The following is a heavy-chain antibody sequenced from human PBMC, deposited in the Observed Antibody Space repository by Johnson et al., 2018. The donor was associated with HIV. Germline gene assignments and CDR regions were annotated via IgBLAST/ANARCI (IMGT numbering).Heavy chain of an antibody. Sequence: VQLVESGGGLVQPGRSLRLSCAASGFTFDDYAMHWVRQAPGKGLEWVSGISWNSGSIDYADSVKGRFTISRDNAKNSLYLQMNSLRAEDTALYYCAKGRGSYGGAFDIWGQGTMVTVSS. D-gene: IGHD4-23*01. J-gene: IGHJ3*02. CDR3: AKGRGSYGGAFDI. CDR1: GFTFDDYA. CDR2: ISWNSGSI. V-gene: IGHV3-9*01.